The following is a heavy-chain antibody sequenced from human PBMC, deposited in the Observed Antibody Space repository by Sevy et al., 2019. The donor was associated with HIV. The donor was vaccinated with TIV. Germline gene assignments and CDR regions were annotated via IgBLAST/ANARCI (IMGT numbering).Heavy chain of an antibody. CDR3: ARLYPCGGACYYFDS. J-gene: IGHJ4*02. D-gene: IGHD2-21*02. Sequence: ASVKVSCKASGGNFRNYVMSWVRQAPGQGLEWMGGIIPTSGTANYAQKFQGRVTIIADESTSTAYMELSSLRSEDTAVYYCARLYPCGGACYYFDSWGQGSLVTVSS. CDR1: GGNFRNYV. V-gene: IGHV1-69*13. CDR2: IIPTSGTA.